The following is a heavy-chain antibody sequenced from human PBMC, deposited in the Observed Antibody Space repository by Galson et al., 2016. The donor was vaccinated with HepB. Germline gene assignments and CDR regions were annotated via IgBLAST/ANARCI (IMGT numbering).Heavy chain of an antibody. V-gene: IGHV3-21*01. Sequence: SLRLSCAASGFTFNDYTMNWVRQAPGKGLEWVSCISSSSVYIWYADSVRGRFTNSRDNAKNSLYLQMDSLTAEDTAVYYCARADGFNTPFFDSWGQGTLVTVSS. J-gene: IGHJ4*02. CDR2: ISSSSVYI. CDR1: GFTFNDYT. D-gene: IGHD5-24*01. CDR3: ARADGFNTPFFDS.